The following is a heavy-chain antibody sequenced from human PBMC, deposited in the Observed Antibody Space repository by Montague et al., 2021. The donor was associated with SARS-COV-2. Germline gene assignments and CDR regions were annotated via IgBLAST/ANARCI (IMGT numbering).Heavy chain of an antibody. Sequence: TLSLTCTVSGGSISSGSYYWSWIRQPAGKGLEWIGRIYTSGSTNYXPSLKSRVTISVDTSKNQFSLKLSSVTAADTAVYYCAREGRTTDYDILTGYYYYYMDVWGQGTTVTVSS. V-gene: IGHV4-61*02. CDR1: GGSISSGSYY. J-gene: IGHJ6*03. D-gene: IGHD3-9*01. CDR2: IYTSGST. CDR3: AREGRTTDYDILTGYYYYYMDV.